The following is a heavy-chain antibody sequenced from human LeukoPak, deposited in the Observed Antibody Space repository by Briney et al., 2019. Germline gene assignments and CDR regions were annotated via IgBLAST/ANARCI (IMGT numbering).Heavy chain of an antibody. CDR1: GFTFSSYA. V-gene: IGHV3-23*01. D-gene: IGHD3-10*01. Sequence: PGGSLRLSCAASGFTFSSYAMSWVRQAPGKGLEWVSGISGSGGSTYYADSVKGRFTISRDNSKNTLHLQMNSLRADDTAAYYCAKDTSLLWFGESDYWGQGTLVTVSS. J-gene: IGHJ4*02. CDR2: ISGSGGST. CDR3: AKDTSLLWFGESDY.